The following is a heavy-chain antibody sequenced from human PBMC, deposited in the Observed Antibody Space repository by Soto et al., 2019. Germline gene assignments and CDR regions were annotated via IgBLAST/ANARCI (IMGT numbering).Heavy chain of an antibody. D-gene: IGHD5-12*01. Sequence: PSETLSLTCTVSGGSISSGGYYWSWIRQHPGKGLEWIGYIYYSGSTYYNPSLKSRVTISVDTSKNQFSLKLSSVTAADTAVYYCASSLIVATRPYYFDYWGQGTLVTVSS. CDR3: ASSLIVATRPYYFDY. J-gene: IGHJ4*02. CDR2: IYYSGST. V-gene: IGHV4-31*03. CDR1: GGSISSGGYY.